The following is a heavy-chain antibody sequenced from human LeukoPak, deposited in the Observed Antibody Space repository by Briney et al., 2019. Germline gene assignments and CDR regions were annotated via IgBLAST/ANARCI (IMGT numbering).Heavy chain of an antibody. V-gene: IGHV5-51*01. CDR3: ARDGGLDY. J-gene: IGHJ4*02. CDR2: IYPGDSDT. Sequence: HGESLKISCKGSGYSFTSYWIGWVRQKPGKGLEWMGIIYPGDSDTRYSPSFQGQVTISADKSISTAYMELSRLRSDDTAVYYCARDGGLDYWGQGTRVTVSS. D-gene: IGHD3-16*01. CDR1: GYSFTSYW.